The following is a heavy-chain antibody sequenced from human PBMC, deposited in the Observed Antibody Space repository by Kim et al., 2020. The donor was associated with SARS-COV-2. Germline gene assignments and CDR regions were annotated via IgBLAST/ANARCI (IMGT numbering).Heavy chain of an antibody. Sequence: GGSLRLSCAVSGLTFSTTDMHWVRQAPGKGLEWIAYISRSGSAIAYADSVKGRFTISRDEAKNSIFLQMNSLRDEDTAVYYCARDRTDFDYWGQATLVTVSS. CDR3: ARDRTDFDY. CDR2: ISRSGSAI. J-gene: IGHJ4*02. V-gene: IGHV3-48*02. D-gene: IGHD1-1*01. CDR1: GLTFSTTD.